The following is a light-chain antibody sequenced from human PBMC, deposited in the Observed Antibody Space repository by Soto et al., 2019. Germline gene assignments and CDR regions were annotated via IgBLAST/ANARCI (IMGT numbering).Light chain of an antibody. CDR1: QSISTW. V-gene: IGKV1-5*03. J-gene: IGKJ4*02. Sequence: DIQMTQSPSTLSASVGDRVTITCRASQSISTWLAWYQQKPGKAPKLLIYKTSSLEGGVPSRFGGSGSGTLFNIPISSLHPDDFATYYCQRYNTYPLTFRGGTTVDIK. CDR2: KTS. CDR3: QRYNTYPLT.